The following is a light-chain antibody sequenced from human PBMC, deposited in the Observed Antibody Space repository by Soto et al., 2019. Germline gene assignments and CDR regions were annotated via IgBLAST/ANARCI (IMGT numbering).Light chain of an antibody. J-gene: IGLJ1*01. Sequence: QSVLTQPHSVSGAPGQRVTISCTGGSSNIGADYEVHWYQQLPGTAPKLLIYGNTNRPSGVPDRFSGSKSGSSASLAITGLQAEYEAEYYCQSYDSTLQGCVFGTGTKLTVL. CDR3: QSYDSTLQGCV. CDR1: SSNIGADYE. V-gene: IGLV1-40*01. CDR2: GNT.